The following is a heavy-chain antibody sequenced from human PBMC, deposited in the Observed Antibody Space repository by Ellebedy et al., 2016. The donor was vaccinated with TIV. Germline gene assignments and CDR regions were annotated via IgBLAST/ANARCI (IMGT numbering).Heavy chain of an antibody. CDR3: ARLRYFGSGSYSDY. D-gene: IGHD3-10*01. CDR1: GFTFSTYA. Sequence: GESLKISCAASGFTFSTYAMSWVRQAPGRGLEWVSTISGSGGGTYYTDSVKGRFTISRDNSKKTLYLQMNSLRAGDTAIYYCARLRYFGSGSYSDYWGQGTLVTVSS. J-gene: IGHJ4*02. V-gene: IGHV3-23*01. CDR2: ISGSGGGT.